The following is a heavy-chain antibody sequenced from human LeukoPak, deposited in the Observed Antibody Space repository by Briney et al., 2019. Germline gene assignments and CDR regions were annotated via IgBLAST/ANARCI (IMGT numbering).Heavy chain of an antibody. D-gene: IGHD3-10*01. J-gene: IGHJ4*02. Sequence: PSETLSLTCTVSGGSIRSFYWNWVRQPAGKGLEWIGRIHTSGSTSYNPSHKSRVTMSVDTSKNQFSLKLSSVTAADTAVYYCAKIAATCGSGSVSDHWGQGILVTVSS. V-gene: IGHV4-4*07. CDR1: GGSIRSFY. CDR3: AKIAATCGSGSVSDH. CDR2: IHTSGST.